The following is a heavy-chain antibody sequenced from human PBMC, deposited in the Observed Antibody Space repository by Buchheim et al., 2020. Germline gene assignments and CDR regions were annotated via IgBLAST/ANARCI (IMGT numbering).Heavy chain of an antibody. CDR2: ISYDGSNK. CDR3: AKDGGGYSYDLDY. V-gene: IGHV3-30*18. CDR1: GFTFSSYG. D-gene: IGHD5-18*01. J-gene: IGHJ4*02. Sequence: QVQLVESGGGVVQPGRSLRLSCAASGFTFSSYGMHWVRQAPGKGLEWVAVISYDGSNKYYADSVKGRFTISRGNSKNTLYLQMNSLRAEDTAVYYCAKDGGGYSYDLDYWGQGTL.